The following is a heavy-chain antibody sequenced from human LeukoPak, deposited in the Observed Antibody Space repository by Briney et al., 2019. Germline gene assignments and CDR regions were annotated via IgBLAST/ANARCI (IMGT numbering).Heavy chain of an antibody. CDR1: GGTFSSYA. CDR3: ARVAGGYDGYFDY. CDR2: IIPILGIA. Sequence: SVKVSCTASGGTFSSYAISWVRQAPGQGLEWMGRIIPILGIANYAQKFQGRVTITADKSTSTAYMELSSLRSEDTAVYYCARVAGGYDGYFDYWGQGTLVTVSS. J-gene: IGHJ4*02. D-gene: IGHD5-12*01. V-gene: IGHV1-69*04.